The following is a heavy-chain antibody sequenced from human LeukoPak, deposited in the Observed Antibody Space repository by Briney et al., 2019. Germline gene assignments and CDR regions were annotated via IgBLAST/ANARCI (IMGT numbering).Heavy chain of an antibody. D-gene: IGHD3-3*01. CDR3: ARGAYYDFWSGRGYFDY. V-gene: IGHV3-48*01. CDR1: GFTFSSYS. CDR2: ISSSSSTI. J-gene: IGHJ4*02. Sequence: GGSLRLSCAASGFTFSSYSMNWVRQAPGKGLEWVSYISSSSSTIYYADSVKGRFTISRDNAKNSLYLQMNSLRAEDTAVYYCARGAYYDFWSGRGYFDYWGQGTLVTVSS.